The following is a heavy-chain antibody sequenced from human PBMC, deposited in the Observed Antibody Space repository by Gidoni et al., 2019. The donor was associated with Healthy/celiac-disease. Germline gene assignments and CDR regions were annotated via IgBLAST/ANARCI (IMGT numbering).Heavy chain of an antibody. CDR1: GFPFSSYE. CDR2: NSSRGSTI. Sequence: EVQLVESGVGLVQPGGSLSLSCAGFGFPFSSYEMNWGSQDPGKGMEWVSYNSSRGSTIYYADSVKGKCTIARDNAKNSLNLQMNSLRAEDTAVDYCASENSSSWRTYCDYWGQGTLVNVSA. D-gene: IGHD6-13*01. J-gene: IGHJ4*02. CDR3: ASENSSSWRTYCDY. V-gene: IGHV3-48*03.